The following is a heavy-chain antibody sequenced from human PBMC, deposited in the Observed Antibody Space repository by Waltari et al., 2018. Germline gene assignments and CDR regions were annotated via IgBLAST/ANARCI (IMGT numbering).Heavy chain of an antibody. J-gene: IGHJ4*02. V-gene: IGHV4-39*07. D-gene: IGHD3-10*01. CDR3: ARYMVQGVIIWFDY. Sequence: QLQLQESGPGLVKPSETLSLTCTVSGGSISSSSYYWGWIRQPPGKGLEWIGSIYYSGSTYYNPSLKSRVTISVDTSKNQFSLKLSSVTAADTAVYYCARYMVQGVIIWFDYWGQGTLVTVSS. CDR2: IYYSGST. CDR1: GGSISSSSYY.